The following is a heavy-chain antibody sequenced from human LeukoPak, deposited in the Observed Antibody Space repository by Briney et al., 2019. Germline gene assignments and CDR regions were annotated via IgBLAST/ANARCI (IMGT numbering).Heavy chain of an antibody. D-gene: IGHD3-22*01. CDR3: ATSYYYDSSGYYTPFDY. V-gene: IGHV4-34*01. Sequence: PSETLSLTCAVYGGSFSGYYWSWIRQPPGKGLEWIGEINHGGSTNYNPSLKSRVTISVDTSKNQFSLKLSSVTAADTAVYYCATSYYYDSSGYYTPFDYWGQGTLVTVSS. CDR2: INHGGST. CDR1: GGSFSGYY. J-gene: IGHJ4*02.